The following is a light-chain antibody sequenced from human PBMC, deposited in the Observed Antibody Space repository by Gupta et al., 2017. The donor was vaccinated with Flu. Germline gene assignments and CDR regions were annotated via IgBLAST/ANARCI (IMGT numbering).Light chain of an antibody. CDR3: LQYYSYPT. V-gene: IGKV1-5*03. CDR1: QSIHKE. Sequence: DIQMTQSPSSLSASLGDRVTITCRASQSIHKELAWYQQKPGKAPKFLIYKASNLETGVPSRFSGSGSGTQFTLTISSLQPDDFATYYCLQYYSYPTFGQGTKVEIK. CDR2: KAS. J-gene: IGKJ1*01.